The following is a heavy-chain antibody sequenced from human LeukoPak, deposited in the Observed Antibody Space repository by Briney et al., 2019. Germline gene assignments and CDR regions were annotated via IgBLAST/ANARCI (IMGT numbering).Heavy chain of an antibody. CDR2: IYYSGST. J-gene: IGHJ3*02. CDR1: GGSISGYY. V-gene: IGHV4-59*08. D-gene: IGHD5-18*01. Sequence: PSETLSLTCIVSGGSISGYYWSWIRQPPGKGLEWIGYIYYSGSTKYNPSLQSRVTISADTSKNQFSLKLSSVTAADMAVYYCARNIGYSYGSYDAFDIWGQGTMVTVSS. CDR3: ARNIGYSYGSYDAFDI.